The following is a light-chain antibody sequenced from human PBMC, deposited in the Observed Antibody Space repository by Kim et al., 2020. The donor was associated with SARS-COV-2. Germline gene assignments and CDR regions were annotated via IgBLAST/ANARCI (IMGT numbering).Light chain of an antibody. J-gene: IGKJ2*01. CDR2: WAS. CDR3: HQYYSTPYT. Sequence: DIVMTQSPDSLAVSLGERATINCKSSQSVLYSANNKNYLAWYKQKPGQPPKLLIYWASTRESGVPDRLSGSGSGTDFTLTISSLQAADVAVYYCHQYYSTPYTFGQGTKLEIK. CDR1: QSVLYSANNKNY. V-gene: IGKV4-1*01.